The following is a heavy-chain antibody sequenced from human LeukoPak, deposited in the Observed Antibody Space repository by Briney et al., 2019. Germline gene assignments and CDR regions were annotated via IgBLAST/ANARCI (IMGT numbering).Heavy chain of an antibody. J-gene: IGHJ4*02. CDR2: ITSSSNTI. CDR3: ARRAGAYSHPYDY. Sequence: GGSLRLSCAASGFTFSNYAMNWVRQAPGKGLEWISYITSSSNTIYYADSVKGRFTISRDNAKNSLYLQMNSLRAEDTAVYYCARRAGAYSHPYDYWGQGTLVTVSS. CDR1: GFTFSNYA. D-gene: IGHD4/OR15-4a*01. V-gene: IGHV3-48*04.